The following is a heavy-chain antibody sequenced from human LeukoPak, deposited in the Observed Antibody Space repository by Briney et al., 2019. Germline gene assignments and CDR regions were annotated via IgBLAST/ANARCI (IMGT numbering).Heavy chain of an antibody. D-gene: IGHD3-3*01. V-gene: IGHV1-69*13. CDR2: IIPIFGTA. J-gene: IGHJ4*02. CDR3: ARNTIFGVVILDY. Sequence: SVKVSCKASGGTFSSYAISWVRQAPGQGLEWMGGIIPIFGTANYAQKFQGRVTITADESTSTAYMELSSLRSEDTAVYYCARNTIFGVVILDYWGQGTLVTVSS. CDR1: GGTFSSYA.